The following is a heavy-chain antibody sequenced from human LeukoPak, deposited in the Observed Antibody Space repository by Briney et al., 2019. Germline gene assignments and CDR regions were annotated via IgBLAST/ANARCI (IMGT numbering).Heavy chain of an antibody. Sequence: XAXXWXRQAPGXXXXGVSAISGSGGSTYXADPVKGRFTISRDNSKNTLYLQMNRLRAEDTAVYYCAXXXXXXXXWXXEWGQGTLVTVSS. CDR2: ISGSGGST. CDR3: AXXXXXXXXWXXE. J-gene: IGHJ1*01. CDR1: XA. V-gene: IGHV3-23*01.